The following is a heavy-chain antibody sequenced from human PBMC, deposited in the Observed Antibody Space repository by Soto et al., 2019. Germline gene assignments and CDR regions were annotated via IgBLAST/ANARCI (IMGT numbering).Heavy chain of an antibody. J-gene: IGHJ4*02. CDR2: IKSKTDGGTT. Sequence: EVQLVESGGGLVRPGGSLRLSCAASGFAFSNAWMNWVRQAPGKGLEWVGRIKSKTDGGTTNYAPPVKDRFTISRDDSKNTLYLEINSLNTEDTAVYYCSLLSSGYWCQGTLVTVSS. V-gene: IGHV3-15*07. CDR1: GFAFSNAW. D-gene: IGHD1-26*01. CDR3: SLLSSGY.